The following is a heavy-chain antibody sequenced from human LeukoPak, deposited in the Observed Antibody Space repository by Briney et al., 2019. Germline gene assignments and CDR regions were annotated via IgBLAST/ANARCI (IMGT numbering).Heavy chain of an antibody. CDR2: IYHSGST. D-gene: IGHD3-22*01. CDR3: ARMKWLLLPLGMDV. V-gene: IGHV4-4*02. Sequence: SETLSLTCTVSGGSISSSNWWSWVRQPPGKGLEWIGEIYHSGSTNYNPSLKSRVTISVDKSKNQFSLKLSSVTAADTAVYYCARMKWLLLPLGMDVWGQGTTVTVSS. CDR1: GGSISSSNW. J-gene: IGHJ6*02.